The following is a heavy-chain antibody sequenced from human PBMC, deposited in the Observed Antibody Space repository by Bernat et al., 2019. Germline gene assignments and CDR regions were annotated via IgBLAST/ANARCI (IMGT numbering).Heavy chain of an antibody. D-gene: IGHD6-6*01. CDR2: INHSGST. J-gene: IGHJ6*02. Sequence: QVQLQQWGAGLLKPSETLSLTCAVYGGSFSGYYWSWIRQPPGKGLEWIGEINHSGSTNYNPSLKSRVTISVDTSKNQFSLKLSSVTAADTAVYYCARAVTAARIHYYYGMDVWGQGTTVTVS. CDR1: GGSFSGYY. V-gene: IGHV4-34*01. CDR3: ARAVTAARIHYYYGMDV.